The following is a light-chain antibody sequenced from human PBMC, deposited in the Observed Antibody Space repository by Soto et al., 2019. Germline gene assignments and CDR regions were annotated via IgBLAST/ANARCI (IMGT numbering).Light chain of an antibody. CDR1: RSVSSNY. CDR3: QQYGSSFT. CDR2: GAS. J-gene: IGKJ3*01. V-gene: IGKV3-20*01. Sequence: EIVLTQSPGTLSLSPGERATLSCRASRSVSSNYLAWYQQKPGQAPRLLIYGASSRATGIPDRFSGSGSGTDFTLTISRLEPEDFAVYYCQQYGSSFTFGPGTKVEI.